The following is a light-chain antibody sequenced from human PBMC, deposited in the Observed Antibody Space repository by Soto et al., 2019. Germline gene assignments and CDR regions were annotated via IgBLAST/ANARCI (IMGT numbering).Light chain of an antibody. Sequence: QSALTQPASVSGSPGQSITISCTGTNSDVGGYNYVSWYQQRPGKAPKLIISEVSARPSGVSNRFSGYKSGNTASLTISGLQAEDAADYFCSSYTSRSTLVFGVGTKLTVL. CDR1: NSDVGGYNY. CDR2: EVS. CDR3: SSYTSRSTLV. V-gene: IGLV2-14*01. J-gene: IGLJ3*02.